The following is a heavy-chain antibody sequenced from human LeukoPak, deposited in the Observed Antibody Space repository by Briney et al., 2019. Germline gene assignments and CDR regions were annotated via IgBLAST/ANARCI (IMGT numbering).Heavy chain of an antibody. J-gene: IGHJ3*01. V-gene: IGHV3-74*01. CDR2: INIDETNA. Sequence: GGSLRLSCVASGFAFSSLSMSWVRQAPGKGLVWVSRINIDETNAYADSVSGRFTISRDNARNTLYLQMNSLRAEDTAVYFCGRGGDGIDVWGQGTTVIVSS. CDR1: GFAFSSLS. CDR3: GRGGDGIDV.